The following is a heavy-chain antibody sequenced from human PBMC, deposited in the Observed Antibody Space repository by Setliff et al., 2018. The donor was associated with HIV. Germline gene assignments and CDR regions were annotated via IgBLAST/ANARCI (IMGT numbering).Heavy chain of an antibody. J-gene: IGHJ5*02. CDR3: ARTSMVRGAVWWFDP. CDR1: GYSFSSYS. D-gene: IGHD3-10*01. V-gene: IGHV5-51*01. CDR2: IYPGDSNT. Sequence: PGESLKISCEASGYSFSSYSIAWVRQLPGKGLEWMGIIYPGDSNTRYSPPFEGQVTISADESISTAYLQWSRLKASDTAMYYCARTSMVRGAVWWFDPWGQGTLVTVSS.